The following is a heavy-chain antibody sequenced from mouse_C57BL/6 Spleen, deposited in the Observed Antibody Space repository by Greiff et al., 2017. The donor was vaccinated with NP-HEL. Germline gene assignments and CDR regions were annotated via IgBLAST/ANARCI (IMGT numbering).Heavy chain of an antibody. J-gene: IGHJ3*01. D-gene: IGHD1-1*01. CDR2: ISYDGSN. V-gene: IGHV3-6*01. CDR3: ASPIYYYGSSPFAY. CDR1: GYSITSGYY. Sequence: EVKLVESGPGLVKPSQSLSLTCSVTGYSITSGYYWNWIRQFPGNKLEWMGYISYDGSNNYNPSLKNRISITRDTSKNQFFLKLNSVTTEDTATYYCASPIYYYGSSPFAYWGQGTLVTVSA.